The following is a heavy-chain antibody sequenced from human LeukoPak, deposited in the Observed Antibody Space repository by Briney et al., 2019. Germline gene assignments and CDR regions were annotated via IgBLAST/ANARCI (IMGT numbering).Heavy chain of an antibody. CDR2: INPNSGGT. D-gene: IGHD3-22*01. J-gene: IGHJ6*03. V-gene: IGHV1-2*02. Sequence: ASVKVSCKASGYTFTSYYMHWVRQAPGQGLEWMGWINPNSGGTNYAQKFQGRVTMTRDTSISTAYMELSRLRSDDTAVYYCARELITMIDPWYYMDVWGKGTTVTVSS. CDR1: GYTFTSYY. CDR3: ARELITMIDPWYYMDV.